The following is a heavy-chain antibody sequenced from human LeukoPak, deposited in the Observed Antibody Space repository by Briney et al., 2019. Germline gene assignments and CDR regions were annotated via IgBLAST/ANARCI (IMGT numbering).Heavy chain of an antibody. CDR2: ISSSSSYI. CDR1: GFTFSSYS. D-gene: IGHD6-13*01. J-gene: IGHJ4*02. Sequence: GGSLRLSCAASGFTFSSYSMNWVRQAPGKGLEWVSSISSSSSYIYYADSVKGRFTISRDNSKNTLYLQMNSLRAEDTAVYYCARGGPAAGRFDYWGQGTLVTVSS. V-gene: IGHV3-21*01. CDR3: ARGGPAAGRFDY.